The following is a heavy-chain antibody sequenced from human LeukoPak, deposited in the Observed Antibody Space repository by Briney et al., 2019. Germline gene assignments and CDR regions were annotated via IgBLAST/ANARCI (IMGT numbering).Heavy chain of an antibody. CDR1: GFTFTTYW. Sequence: GGSLRLSCAASGFTFTTYWMSWVRQAPGKGLEWVANIKQDGTEKYYVDSVKGRFTISRDSSKNTLYLQMNSLRAEDTAVYYCAKSQLVVPLSFDYWGQGTLVTVSS. V-gene: IGHV3-7*03. CDR3: AKSQLVVPLSFDY. CDR2: IKQDGTEK. J-gene: IGHJ4*02. D-gene: IGHD6-6*01.